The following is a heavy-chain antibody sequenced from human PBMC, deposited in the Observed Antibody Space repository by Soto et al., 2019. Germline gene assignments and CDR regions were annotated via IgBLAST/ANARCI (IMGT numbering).Heavy chain of an antibody. CDR3: AREETAWPLAYGLDV. Sequence: PGRSLRLSCAASGFSFSTYSMNWVLQAPGKGLAWVSSISTRGAAYYADSVKGRFTISRDNSKNSVSLQMNSPRGDDTAVYYCAREETAWPLAYGLDVWGQGTRVTVSS. D-gene: IGHD2-21*02. V-gene: IGHV3-21*01. J-gene: IGHJ6*02. CDR2: ISTRGAA. CDR1: GFSFSTYS.